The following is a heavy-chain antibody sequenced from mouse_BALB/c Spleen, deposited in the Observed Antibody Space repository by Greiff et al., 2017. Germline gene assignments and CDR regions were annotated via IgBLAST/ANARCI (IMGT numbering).Heavy chain of an antibody. CDR3: ARDEGFYYAMDY. Sequence: EVQLVESGGGLVQPGGSRKLSCAASGFTFSDYGMAWVRQAPGKGPEWVAFISNLAYSIYYADTVTGRFTISRENAKNTLYLEMSSLRSEDTAMYYCARDEGFYYAMDYWGQGTSVTVSS. V-gene: IGHV5-15*02. CDR2: ISNLAYSI. CDR1: GFTFSDYG. J-gene: IGHJ4*01.